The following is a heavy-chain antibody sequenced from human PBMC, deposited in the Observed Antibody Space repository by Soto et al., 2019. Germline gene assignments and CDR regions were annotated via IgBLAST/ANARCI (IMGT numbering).Heavy chain of an antibody. D-gene: IGHD2-15*01. Sequence: QVQLVQSGAEVKKPGSSVKVSCKASGGTFSSYAISWVRQVPGQGLEWMGGIIPIFGTANYAQKFQGRVTITADESTSTAYMELSSLRSEDTAVYYCARDPGSAATLPDYWYFDLWGRGTLVTVSS. J-gene: IGHJ2*01. CDR3: ARDPGSAATLPDYWYFDL. CDR1: GGTFSSYA. CDR2: IIPIFGTA. V-gene: IGHV1-69*01.